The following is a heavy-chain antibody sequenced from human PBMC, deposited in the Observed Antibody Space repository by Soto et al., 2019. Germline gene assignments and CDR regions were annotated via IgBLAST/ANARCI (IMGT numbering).Heavy chain of an antibody. J-gene: IGHJ3*02. CDR3: AREAESLAPRPRDAFEI. CDR2: IYYSGST. V-gene: IGHV4-39*02. CDR1: GGSISSSSYY. Sequence: SETLSLTCTVSGGSISSSSYYWGWIRQPPGKGLEWIGSIYYSGSTYYNPSLKSRVTISVDTSKNQFSLKLSSVTAADTAVYYCAREAESLAPRPRDAFEIWGQGAMVTVS. D-gene: IGHD6-25*01.